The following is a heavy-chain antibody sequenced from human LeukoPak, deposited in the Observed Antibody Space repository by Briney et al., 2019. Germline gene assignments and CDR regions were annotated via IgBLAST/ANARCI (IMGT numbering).Heavy chain of an antibody. D-gene: IGHD5-12*01. J-gene: IGHJ6*02. CDR2: INHSGSS. CDR1: GGSFNNYY. Sequence: ETLSLTCAVYGGSFNNYYWSWIRQPPGKGLEWIGEINHSGSSNYNPSLKSRVTISVDTSKNQFSLKLSSVTAADTAVYYCAAGGISGYDYALDYYYGMDVWGQGTTVTVSS. V-gene: IGHV4-34*01. CDR3: AAGGISGYDYALDYYYGMDV.